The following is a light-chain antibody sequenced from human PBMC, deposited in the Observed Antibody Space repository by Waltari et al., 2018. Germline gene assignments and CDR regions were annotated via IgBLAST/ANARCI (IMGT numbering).Light chain of an antibody. CDR3: SSYTSSSTWV. V-gene: IGLV2-18*02. CDR1: SSDAGSSNR. Sequence: QSALTQPPSVSGSPGQSVTTSCTGTSSDAGSSNRISWYQQPPDTAPKLIIYEVSDRPSGVPDRFSGSKSANTAFLTISGLQAEDEADYFCSSYTSSSTWVFGTGTKVTVL. CDR2: EVS. J-gene: IGLJ1*01.